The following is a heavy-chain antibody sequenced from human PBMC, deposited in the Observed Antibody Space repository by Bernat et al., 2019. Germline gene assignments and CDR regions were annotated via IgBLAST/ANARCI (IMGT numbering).Heavy chain of an antibody. CDR1: GFTFSSYE. Sequence: EVQLVESGGGLVQPGGSLRLSCAASGFTFSSYEMNWVRQAPGKGLEWVSYISSSGSTIYYADSVKGRFTISRDNAKNSLYLQMNSLRAEDTAVYYCARDLPPTIGATIGFFDYWGQGTLVTVSS. CDR2: ISSSGSTI. V-gene: IGHV3-48*03. J-gene: IGHJ4*02. CDR3: ARDLPPTIGATIGFFDY. D-gene: IGHD5-12*01.